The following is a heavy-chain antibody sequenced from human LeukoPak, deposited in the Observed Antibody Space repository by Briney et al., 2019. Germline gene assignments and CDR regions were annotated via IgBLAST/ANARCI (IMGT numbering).Heavy chain of an antibody. D-gene: IGHD5-18*01. CDR2: INTSGGTT. CDR1: GLTFSSYG. Sequence: GGSLILSCAASGLTFSSYGMSWVRQAPGKGLEWVSGINTSGGTTYYADSVKGRFTTSRDNSKNTLYLQMNSLRADDTAAYYCAKDPPTVMANAFHIWGQGTMVTVSS. CDR3: AKDPPTVMANAFHI. V-gene: IGHV3-23*01. J-gene: IGHJ3*02.